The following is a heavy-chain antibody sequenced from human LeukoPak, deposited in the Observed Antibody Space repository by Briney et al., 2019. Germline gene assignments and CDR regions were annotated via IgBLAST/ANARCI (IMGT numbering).Heavy chain of an antibody. D-gene: IGHD3-22*01. V-gene: IGHV4-59*01. CDR2: IYYSGST. J-gene: IGHJ4*02. Sequence: SETLSLTCTVSGGSISSYYWSWIRQPPGKGLEWIGYIYYSGSTNYNPSLKSRVTISVDTSKNQFSLKLSSVTAADTAVYYCARSGYYYDSSGSLLPRFDYWGRGTLVTVSS. CDR3: ARSGYYYDSSGSLLPRFDY. CDR1: GGSISSYY.